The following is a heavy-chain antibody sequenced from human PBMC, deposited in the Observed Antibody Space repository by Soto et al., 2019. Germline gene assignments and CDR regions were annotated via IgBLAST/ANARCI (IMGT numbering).Heavy chain of an antibody. V-gene: IGHV3-23*01. D-gene: IGHD5-12*01. CDR3: ATTRDASYYYYGMDV. Sequence: PGVSLRLSCAASGFTFSTYAMTWVRQAPGKGLEWVSGISGSGDSTYYADSVKGRFTISRDNSKNTLFLQMNSLRAEDTAVYYCATTRDASYYYYGMDVWGQGTTVTVSS. CDR2: ISGSGDST. CDR1: GFTFSTYA. J-gene: IGHJ6*02.